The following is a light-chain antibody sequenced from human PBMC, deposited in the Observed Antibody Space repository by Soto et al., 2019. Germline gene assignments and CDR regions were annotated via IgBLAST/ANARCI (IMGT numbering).Light chain of an antibody. CDR1: QSIGSW. CDR3: QNYNSYPWT. CDR2: KAS. J-gene: IGKJ1*01. V-gene: IGKV1-5*03. Sequence: DIQMAQSPSILSASVGDIVTITCRASQSIGSWVAWYQQKPGRAPNLLIHKASHLESGVPSRFSGSGSGTEFTLTISSLQPGDFATYYCQNYNSYPWTFGQGTKVDIK.